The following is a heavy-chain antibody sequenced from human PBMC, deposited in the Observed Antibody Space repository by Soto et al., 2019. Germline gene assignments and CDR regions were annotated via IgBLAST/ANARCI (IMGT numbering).Heavy chain of an antibody. V-gene: IGHV3-30*18. D-gene: IGHD6-13*01. Sequence: QVQLVESGGGVVQSGRSLRLSCAASGFTFSTSGMHWIRQAPGKGLEWVAMISHDGGATYYVDSVKGRFTISRDTDKNTLHLQMDSLRPEDMATYYCAKDLGSSGWYNWFDPWGQGTVVTVSS. CDR3: AKDLGSSGWYNWFDP. CDR1: GFTFSTSG. J-gene: IGHJ5*02. CDR2: ISHDGGAT.